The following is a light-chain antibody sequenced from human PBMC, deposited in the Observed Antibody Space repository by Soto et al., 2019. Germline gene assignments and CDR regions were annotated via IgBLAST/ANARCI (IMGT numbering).Light chain of an antibody. CDR2: AAS. CDR3: QQYNNWPPLT. J-gene: IGKJ4*01. CDR1: QSVSSN. Sequence: EIVMTQSPATLSVSPGERATLSCRASQSVSSNLAWYQQKPGQAPRLLIYAASTRATGVPGRFSGSGSGTEFTLTISSLQSEDFAVYYCQQYNNWPPLTFGGGTKVDIK. V-gene: IGKV3-15*01.